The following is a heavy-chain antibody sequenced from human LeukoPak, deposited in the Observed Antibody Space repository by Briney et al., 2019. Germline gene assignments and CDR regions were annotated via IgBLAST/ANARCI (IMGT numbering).Heavy chain of an antibody. J-gene: IGHJ5*02. CDR2: ISTYNGKT. V-gene: IGHV1-18*01. Sequence: GASVKVSCKASGYTFNTHGISWVRQPPGQGLEWMGWISTYNGKTNYAQDFQGRVTMTTDTSTSTAYMELRSLTSDDTAVYYCARGALITVFGVVITNYFDPWGQGTLVTVSS. CDR1: GYTFNTHG. D-gene: IGHD3-3*01. CDR3: ARGALITVFGVVITNYFDP.